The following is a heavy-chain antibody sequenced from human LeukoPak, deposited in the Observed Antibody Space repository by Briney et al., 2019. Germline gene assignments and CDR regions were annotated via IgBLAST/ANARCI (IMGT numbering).Heavy chain of an antibody. CDR3: ARDAHLRSSTSFNYYYYMDV. D-gene: IGHD2-2*01. Sequence: GGSLRLSCAASGFTFSSYWMHWVRQAPGKGLVWVSRINSDGSSTSYADSVKGRFTISRDNAKNTLYLQMNSLRAEDTAVYYCARDAHLRSSTSFNYYYYMDVWGKGTTVTVSS. CDR2: INSDGSST. J-gene: IGHJ6*03. CDR1: GFTFSSYW. V-gene: IGHV3-74*01.